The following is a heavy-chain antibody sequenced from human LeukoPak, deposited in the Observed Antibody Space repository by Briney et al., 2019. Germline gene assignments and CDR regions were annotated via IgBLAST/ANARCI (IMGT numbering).Heavy chain of an antibody. V-gene: IGHV1-69*04. CDR1: GGTFSSYA. D-gene: IGHD3-10*01. CDR3: ARDRVTRYYYGSGSHDY. J-gene: IGHJ4*02. CDR2: TIPILGIA. Sequence: SVKVSCKASGGTFSSYAISWVRHTPGQGLEWMVRTIPILGIANYAQKFQGRVTITADKSTSTAYMELSSLRSEDTAVYYCARDRVTRYYYGSGSHDYWGQGTLVTVSS.